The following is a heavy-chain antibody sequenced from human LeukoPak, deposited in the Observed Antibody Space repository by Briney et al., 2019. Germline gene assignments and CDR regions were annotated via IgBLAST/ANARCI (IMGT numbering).Heavy chain of an antibody. V-gene: IGHV4-34*01. CDR3: ARGRSDTVAQLGGWFDP. Sequence: SETLSLTCAVYGGSFSGYYWSWIRQPPGKGLEWIGEINHSGSTNYNPSLKSRVTISVDTSKNQFSLKLSSVTAADTAVYYCARGRSDTVAQLGGWFDPWAREPWSPSPQ. CDR1: GGSFSGYY. D-gene: IGHD4-23*01. J-gene: IGHJ5*02. CDR2: INHSGST.